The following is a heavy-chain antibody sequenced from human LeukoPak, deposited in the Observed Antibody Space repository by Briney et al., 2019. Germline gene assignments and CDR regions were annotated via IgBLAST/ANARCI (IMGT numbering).Heavy chain of an antibody. CDR1: GYTSTGYY. D-gene: IGHD2-21*01. Sequence: ASVKVSCKASGYTSTGYYMHWVRQAPGQGLEWMGRINPNSGATIYAQKFQGRVTMTRDTSISTAYMELSSLKSDDTAVYYCARGVAGGFDYWGQGTLVTVSS. CDR3: ARGVAGGFDY. V-gene: IGHV1-2*06. CDR2: INPNSGAT. J-gene: IGHJ4*02.